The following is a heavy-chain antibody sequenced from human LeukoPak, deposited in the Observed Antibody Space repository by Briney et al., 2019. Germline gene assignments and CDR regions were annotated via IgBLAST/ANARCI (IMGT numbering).Heavy chain of an antibody. CDR3: ARGSRRHDAFDI. CDR2: INPSGGST. D-gene: IGHD6-13*01. V-gene: IGHV1-46*01. Sequence: ASVKVSCKASGYTFTSYYMHGVRQAPGQGLERMGIINPSGGSTSYAQKFQGRVTMTRDTSTSTVYMELSRLRSDDTAVYCCARGSRRHDAFDIWCQGTMVTVSS. J-gene: IGHJ3*02. CDR1: GYTFTSYY.